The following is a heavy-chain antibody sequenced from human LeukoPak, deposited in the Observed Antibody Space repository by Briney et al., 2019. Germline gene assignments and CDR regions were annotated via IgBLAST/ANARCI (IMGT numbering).Heavy chain of an antibody. CDR2: INPGGSSI. D-gene: IGHD1-14*01. Sequence: GGSLRLSCAASGFTFSSYWMHRVRQVPGKGLVWAARINPGGSSITYADSVKGRFTISRDNAKNTLYLQMDSLRAEDTGVYYCARSNQADDYWGQGTLVTVSS. V-gene: IGHV3-74*01. CDR1: GFTFSSYW. CDR3: ARSNQADDY. J-gene: IGHJ4*02.